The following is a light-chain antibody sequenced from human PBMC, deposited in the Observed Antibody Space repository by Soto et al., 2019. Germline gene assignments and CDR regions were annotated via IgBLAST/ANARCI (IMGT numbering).Light chain of an antibody. CDR1: QTVSDMY. V-gene: IGKV3-20*01. CDR2: GAS. Sequence: EIVLTQSPDTLSLSPGERATLSCRASQTVSDMYLAWYQQRRGQSPRLLIYGASGRAPGIPARFSGSGSGTDFTLTINSLEPEDFAVDYCQHLDRGARTFGPGTKVDIK. J-gene: IGKJ3*01. CDR3: QHLDRGART.